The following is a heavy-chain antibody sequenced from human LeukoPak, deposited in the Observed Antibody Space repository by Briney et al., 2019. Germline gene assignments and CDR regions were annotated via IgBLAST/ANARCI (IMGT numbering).Heavy chain of an antibody. CDR1: GFTFSSYS. D-gene: IGHD3-16*01. V-gene: IGHV3-23*01. J-gene: IGHJ3*02. CDR2: ISGSGGST. Sequence: GGSLRLSCAASGFTFSSYSMNWVRQAPGKGLEWVSLISGSGGSTSYADSVKGRFTISRDNSKDTLYLQMNSLRAEDTAVFYCAKDRDDYVWGSYLGAFDIWGQGTMVTVSS. CDR3: AKDRDDYVWGSYLGAFDI.